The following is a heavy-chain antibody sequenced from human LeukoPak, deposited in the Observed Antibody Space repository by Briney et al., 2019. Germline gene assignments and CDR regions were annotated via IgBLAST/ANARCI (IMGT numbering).Heavy chain of an antibody. CDR3: ARATRGGSGWSFPPDY. Sequence: SETLSLTRTVSGGSISSYYWSWIRQPPGKGLEWIGYIYYSGSTNYNPSLKSRVTISVDTSKNQFSPKLSSVTAADTAVYYCARATRGGSGWSFPPDYWGQGTLVTVSS. J-gene: IGHJ4*02. V-gene: IGHV4-59*01. D-gene: IGHD6-19*01. CDR1: GGSISSYY. CDR2: IYYSGST.